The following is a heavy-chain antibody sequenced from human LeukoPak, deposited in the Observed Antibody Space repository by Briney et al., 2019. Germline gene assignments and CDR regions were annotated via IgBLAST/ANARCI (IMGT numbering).Heavy chain of an antibody. D-gene: IGHD5-12*01. V-gene: IGHV3-33*01. J-gene: IGHJ4*02. CDR2: IWYDGSNK. Sequence: GRSLRLSCAASGFTFRSYGMHWVRQAPGKGLEWVAVIWYDGSNKYYADSVKGRFTISRDNAKNTVYLQMNSLRAEDTAVYYCARGKYGGYFIDYWGQGTLVTVSS. CDR3: ARGKYGGYFIDY. CDR1: GFTFRSYG.